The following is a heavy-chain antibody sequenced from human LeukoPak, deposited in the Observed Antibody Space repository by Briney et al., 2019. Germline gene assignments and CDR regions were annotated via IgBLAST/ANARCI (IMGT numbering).Heavy chain of an antibody. D-gene: IGHD3-9*01. CDR3: ARVDYDNWSEYYFDY. Sequence: GGSLRLSCAASGFTVSSNYMSWVRQAPGKGLEWVSIIYTGGSTYYTDPVKGRFTISRDNSKNTLYLQMNSLRAEDTAVYYCARVDYDNWSEYYFDYWGQGTLVTVSS. CDR2: IYTGGST. V-gene: IGHV3-53*01. CDR1: GFTVSSNY. J-gene: IGHJ4*02.